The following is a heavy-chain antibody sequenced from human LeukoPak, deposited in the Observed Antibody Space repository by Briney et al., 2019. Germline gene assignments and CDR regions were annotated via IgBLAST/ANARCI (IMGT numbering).Heavy chain of an antibody. CDR2: ISAYNGNT. Sequence: ASVKVSRKASGYTFTSYGISWVRQAPGQGLEWMGWISAYNGNTNYAQKLQGRVTMTTDTSTSTAYRELRSLRSDDTAVYYCARDAAGTEGWFDPWGQGTLVTVSS. CDR3: ARDAAGTEGWFDP. D-gene: IGHD6-13*01. V-gene: IGHV1-18*01. J-gene: IGHJ5*02. CDR1: GYTFTSYG.